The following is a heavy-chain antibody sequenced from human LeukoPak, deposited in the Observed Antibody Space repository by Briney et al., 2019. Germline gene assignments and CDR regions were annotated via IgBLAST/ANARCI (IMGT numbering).Heavy chain of an antibody. D-gene: IGHD4-23*01. J-gene: IGHJ3*02. CDR3: ANSRDVGFETERRATVGAFDI. V-gene: IGHV3-23*01. CDR2: ISGSGGST. Sequence: GGSLRLSCAASGFTFSSYAMSWVRQAPGKGLEWVSAISGSGGSTYYADSVKGRFTISRDNSKNTLYLQMNSLRAEDTAVYYYANSRDVGFETERRATVGAFDIWGQGTMVTVSS. CDR1: GFTFSSYA.